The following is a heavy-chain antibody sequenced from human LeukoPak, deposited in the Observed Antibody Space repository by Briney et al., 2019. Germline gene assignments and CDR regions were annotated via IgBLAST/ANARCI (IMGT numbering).Heavy chain of an antibody. CDR2: VNRDGSET. CDR3: ARVDYGGIYYYYGMDV. V-gene: IGHV3-7*03. D-gene: IGHD4-23*01. Sequence: GGSLRLSCAASGFALSSQWMTWVRQVPGRGPEWVANVNRDGSETYYLDSVKGRFTISRDNSKNTLHLQMNSLRAEDTAVYYCARVDYGGIYYYYGMDVWGQGTTVTVSS. J-gene: IGHJ6*02. CDR1: GFALSSQW.